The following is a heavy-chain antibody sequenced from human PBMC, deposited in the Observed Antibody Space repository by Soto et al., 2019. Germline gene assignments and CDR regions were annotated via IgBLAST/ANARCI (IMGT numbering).Heavy chain of an antibody. CDR2: INPSGGST. CDR1: GYTFTSYD. D-gene: IGHD6-19*01. CDR3: ARGVGSLRYSSGWVDY. J-gene: IGHJ4*02. V-gene: IGHV1-46*01. Sequence: QVQLVQSGAEVKKPGASVKVSCKASGYTFTSYDMHWGRQAPGQGLEWMGIINPSGGSTSYAQKSQGRGTMTRDTSTSTVYMELSSRRSEDTAVYYCARGVGSLRYSSGWVDYWGQGTLVTVSS.